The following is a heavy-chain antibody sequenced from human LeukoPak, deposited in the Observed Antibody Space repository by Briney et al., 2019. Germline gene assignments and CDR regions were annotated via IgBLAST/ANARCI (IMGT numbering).Heavy chain of an antibody. CDR3: AKAPDSSGFPSYFDS. CDR2: LSDSAVSS. Sequence: GGSLRLSCAVSGFTFSTFAMNWVRQAPGKGLEWVSSLSDSAVSSYYADSVKGRFTISRDNSKNTLYLQMNSLRAEDTATYYCAKAPDSSGFPSYFDSWGQGTLVVVS. D-gene: IGHD3-22*01. J-gene: IGHJ4*02. V-gene: IGHV3-23*01. CDR1: GFTFSTFA.